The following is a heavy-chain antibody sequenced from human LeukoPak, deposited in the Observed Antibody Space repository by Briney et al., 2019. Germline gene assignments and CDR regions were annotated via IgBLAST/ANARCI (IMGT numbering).Heavy chain of an antibody. D-gene: IGHD3-22*01. Sequence: GGSLRPSCAASGLTFSSHWMHWVRQAPGKGLVWVSRITNDGSSTTYADSVKGRFTISRDNAKNMLYLQVNSLRAEDTAVYYCARDPAYYDSSGYYPSQGYFQHWGQGTLVTVSS. CDR3: ARDPAYYDSSGYYPSQGYFQH. J-gene: IGHJ1*01. CDR1: GLTFSSHW. V-gene: IGHV3-74*01. CDR2: ITNDGSST.